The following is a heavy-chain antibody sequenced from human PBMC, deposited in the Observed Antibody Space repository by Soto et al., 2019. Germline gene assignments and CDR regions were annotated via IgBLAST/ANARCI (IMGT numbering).Heavy chain of an antibody. CDR2: IYYSGST. Sequence: QVQLQESGPGLVKPSETLSLTCIVSGGSISSYYWSWIRQPPGKGLEWIGYIYYSGSTNYNPSLKSRVTIPVDTSNNQFSLKLRSVTAADTAVYYCARDRYSSGWLDYWGQGTLVTVSS. J-gene: IGHJ4*02. CDR3: ARDRYSSGWLDY. D-gene: IGHD6-19*01. CDR1: GGSISSYY. V-gene: IGHV4-59*01.